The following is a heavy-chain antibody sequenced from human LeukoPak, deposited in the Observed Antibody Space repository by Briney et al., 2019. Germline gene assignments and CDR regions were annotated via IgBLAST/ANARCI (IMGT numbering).Heavy chain of an antibody. V-gene: IGHV4-4*07. CDR1: GGSISANY. D-gene: IGHD6-13*01. CDR2: IYSSGST. J-gene: IGHJ3*02. CDR3: ARDQGSSSWYSDAFDI. Sequence: SETLSLTCTVSGGSISANYWIWMRQSAGKGLEYIGRIYSSGSTNYNPSLKSRVTISVDTSKNQFSLKLSSVTAADTAVYYCARDQGSSSWYSDAFDIWGQGTMVTVSS.